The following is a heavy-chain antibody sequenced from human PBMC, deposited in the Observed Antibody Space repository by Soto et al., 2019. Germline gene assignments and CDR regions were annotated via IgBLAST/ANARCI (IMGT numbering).Heavy chain of an antibody. D-gene: IGHD3-22*01. V-gene: IGHV3-74*01. CDR2: INSDGSST. J-gene: IGHJ4*02. Sequence: EVQLVESGGGFVQPGGYLRLSCAASGFTFSSYWMPWVRQAPGKGRVWVSRINSDGSSTSYADSVKGRFTISRNNAKNTQNLKMNNLRADDTAVYYVGIGASYYDCSGYFDYWGQGTLVTVSS. CDR1: GFTFSSYW. CDR3: GIGASYYDCSGYFDY.